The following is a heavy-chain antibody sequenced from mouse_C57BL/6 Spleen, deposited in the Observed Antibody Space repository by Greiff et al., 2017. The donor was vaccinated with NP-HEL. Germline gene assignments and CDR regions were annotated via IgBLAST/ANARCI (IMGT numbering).Heavy chain of an antibody. Sequence: VKLMESDAELVKPGASVKISCKVSGYTFTDHTIHWMKQRPEQGLEWIGYIYPRDGSTKYNEKFKGKATLTADKSSSTAYMQLNSLTSEDSAVYFCARTPYYGSSYWYFDVWGTGTTVTVSS. J-gene: IGHJ1*03. CDR1: GYTFTDHT. V-gene: IGHV1-78*01. CDR2: IYPRDGST. CDR3: ARTPYYGSSYWYFDV. D-gene: IGHD1-1*01.